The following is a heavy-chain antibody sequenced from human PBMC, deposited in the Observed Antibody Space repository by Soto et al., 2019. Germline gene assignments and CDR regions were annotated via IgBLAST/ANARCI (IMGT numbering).Heavy chain of an antibody. CDR3: ARVKTDYSNPRGPFFFYGMDA. CDR1: EFTFSSYA. J-gene: IGHJ6*02. CDR2: ISYDGGHK. D-gene: IGHD4-4*01. Sequence: HVQLVESGGGVVHPERSLRLSCSASEFTFSSYAMHWVRQAPGKGLEWVAGISYDGGHKFYGDSVRGRFTISRDSSKPTVFLQMNSLRPEDPAAYYCARVKTDYSNPRGPFFFYGMDAWGQGTMVTVSS. V-gene: IGHV3-30-3*01.